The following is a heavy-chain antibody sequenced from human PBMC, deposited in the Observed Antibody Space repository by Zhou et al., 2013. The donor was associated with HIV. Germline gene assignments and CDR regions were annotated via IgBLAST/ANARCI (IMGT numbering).Heavy chain of an antibody. CDR2: VSPYNGDT. CDR1: GYTFSSYG. Sequence: QVQLVQSGSEVKKPGASVKVSCKTSGYTFSSYGIGWMRQAPGQGLEWMGWVSPYNGDTLYTQKFQGRVTMTTDTSTTTVYMELSSLRSDDTAVYYCASAQPQGFDPWGQGTLVTVSS. CDR3: ASAQPQGFDP. V-gene: IGHV1-18*01. J-gene: IGHJ5*02.